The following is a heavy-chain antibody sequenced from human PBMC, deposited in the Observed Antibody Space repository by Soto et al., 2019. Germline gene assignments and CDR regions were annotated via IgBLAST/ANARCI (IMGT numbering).Heavy chain of an antibody. CDR3: AKSSRVTMVPTPGYMDV. J-gene: IGHJ6*03. D-gene: IGHD3-10*01. CDR2: ISWNSGSI. V-gene: IGHV3-9*01. CDR1: GFTFDDYA. Sequence: PGLPLRLSCAASGFTFDDYAMHWVRKAPGKGLEWVSGISWNSGSIGYADSVKGRFTISRDNAKNSLYLQMNSLRAEDTALYYCAKSSRVTMVPTPGYMDVWGKGTTVTVSS.